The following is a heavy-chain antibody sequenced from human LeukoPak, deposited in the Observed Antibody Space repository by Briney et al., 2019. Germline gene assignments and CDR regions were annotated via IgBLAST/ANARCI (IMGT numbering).Heavy chain of an antibody. CDR1: GFTFSSYA. V-gene: IGHV3-30-3*01. CDR3: ARGCSSGWYSPNCYYYYGMDV. CDR2: ISYDGSNK. D-gene: IGHD6-19*01. J-gene: IGHJ6*02. Sequence: GGSLRLSCAASGFTFSSYAMHWVRQAPGKGLEWVAVISYDGSNKYYADSVKGRFTISRDNSKNTLYLQMNSLRAEDTAVYYCARGCSSGWYSPNCYYYYGMDVWGQGTTVTVSS.